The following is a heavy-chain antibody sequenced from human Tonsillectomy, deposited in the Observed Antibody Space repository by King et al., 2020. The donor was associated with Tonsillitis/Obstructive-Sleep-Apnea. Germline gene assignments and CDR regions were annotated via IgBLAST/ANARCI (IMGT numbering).Heavy chain of an antibody. CDR1: GGSFSGYY. CDR3: ASANPIGYCSSTSCPRFDY. CDR2: INHSGST. D-gene: IGHD2-2*01. V-gene: IGHV4-34*01. J-gene: IGHJ4*02. Sequence: VQLQQWGAGLLKPSETLSLTCAVYGGSFSGYYWSWIRQPPGKGLEWIGEINHSGSTNYNPSLKSRVTISVDTSKNQFSLKLSSVTAADTAVYYCASANPIGYCSSTSCPRFDYWGQGTLVTVSS.